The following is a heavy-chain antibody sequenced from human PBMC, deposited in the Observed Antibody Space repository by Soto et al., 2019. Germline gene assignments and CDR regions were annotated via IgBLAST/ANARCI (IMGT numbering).Heavy chain of an antibody. CDR1: GYTFTSYA. J-gene: IGHJ6*02. CDR3: ARDSRFLEWFIGHYYYGMGV. Sequence: ASVKVSCKASGYTFTSYAMHWVRQAPGQRLEWMGWINAGNGNTKYSQKFQGRVTITRDTSASTAYMELSSLRSEDTAVYYCARDSRFLEWFIGHYYYGMGVWGQGTTVTVSS. V-gene: IGHV1-3*01. D-gene: IGHD3-3*01. CDR2: INAGNGNT.